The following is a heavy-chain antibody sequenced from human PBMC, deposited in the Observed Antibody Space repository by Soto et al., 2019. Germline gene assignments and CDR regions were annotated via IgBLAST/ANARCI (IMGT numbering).Heavy chain of an antibody. CDR2: ISGSGGST. CDR1: GFTFSSYA. Sequence: GESLKISCVASGFTFSSYAVSWVRQAPGKGLEWVSAISGSGGSTYYADSVKGRFTISRDNSKNTLYLQMNSLRAEDTAVYYCAKDFKQQLFPDYWGQGTLVTVSS. V-gene: IGHV3-23*01. J-gene: IGHJ4*02. D-gene: IGHD6-13*01. CDR3: AKDFKQQLFPDY.